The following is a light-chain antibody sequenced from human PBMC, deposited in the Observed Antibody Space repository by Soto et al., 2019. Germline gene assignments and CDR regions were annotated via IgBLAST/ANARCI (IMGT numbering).Light chain of an antibody. V-gene: IGKV1-17*03. CDR1: QGISNY. CDR3: LQHDNFPVT. Sequence: DIQMTQSPSAISASVGDRVTITCRASQGISNYLVWLQQKPGKVPKRLIYAAFTLQSGVPSRFSGSASGTEFSLTINSLQPEDFATYYCLQHDNFPVTFGQGTRVQI. J-gene: IGKJ1*01. CDR2: AAF.